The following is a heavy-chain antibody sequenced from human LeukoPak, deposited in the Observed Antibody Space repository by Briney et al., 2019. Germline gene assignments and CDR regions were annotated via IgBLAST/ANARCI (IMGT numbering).Heavy chain of an antibody. CDR3: ASNTYYYGSGSYPVLDY. D-gene: IGHD3-10*01. CDR1: GFTFSSYE. Sequence: GGSLRLSCAASGFTFSSYEMNWVRQAPGKGLEGVSYISSSGSTIYYAASVKGRFTISRVNAKNSLYLQMNSLRAEDTAVYYCASNTYYYGSGSYPVLDYWGQGTLVTVSS. V-gene: IGHV3-48*03. CDR2: ISSSGSTI. J-gene: IGHJ4*02.